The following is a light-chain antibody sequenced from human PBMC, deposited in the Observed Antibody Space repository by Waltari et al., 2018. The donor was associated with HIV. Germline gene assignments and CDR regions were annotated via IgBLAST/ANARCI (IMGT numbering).Light chain of an antibody. CDR3: LQDFEYPWT. CDR1: QGIRND. CDR2: AST. Sequence: RVTISCRASQGIRNDLSWFQKKPGGAPKLLIYASTILQTGVPPRFSGSASGTDFTLTISNLQSEDFATYFCLQDFEYPWTFGQGTTVE. V-gene: IGKV1-6*01. J-gene: IGKJ1*01.